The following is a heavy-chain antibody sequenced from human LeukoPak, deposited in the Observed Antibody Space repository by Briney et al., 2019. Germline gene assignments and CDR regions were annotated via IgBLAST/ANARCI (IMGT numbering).Heavy chain of an antibody. D-gene: IGHD6-13*01. V-gene: IGHV4-59*01. J-gene: IGHJ3*02. Sequence: SETLSLTCTVSGGSISSYYLSWIRQPPGKGLEWIGYIYYSGSTNYNPSLKSRVTISVDTSKNQFSLKLSSVTAADTAVYYCARDGSSSWYFQRMDAFDIWGQGTMVTVSS. CDR3: ARDGSSSWYFQRMDAFDI. CDR1: GGSISSYY. CDR2: IYYSGST.